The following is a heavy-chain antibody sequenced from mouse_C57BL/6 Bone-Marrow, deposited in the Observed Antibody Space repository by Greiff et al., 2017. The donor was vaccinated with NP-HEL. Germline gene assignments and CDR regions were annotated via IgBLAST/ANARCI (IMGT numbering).Heavy chain of an antibody. J-gene: IGHJ1*03. CDR3: ARDKRRYGNWYFDV. CDR2: IYPGSGNT. Sequence: QVQLQQSGAELVRPGASVKLSCKASGYTFTDYYINWVKQRPGQGLEWIARIYPGSGNTYYNEKFKGKATLTAEKSSSTAYMQLSSLTSEDSAVYFCARDKRRYGNWYFDVWGTGTTVTVSS. D-gene: IGHD2-10*02. CDR1: GYTFTDYY. V-gene: IGHV1-76*01.